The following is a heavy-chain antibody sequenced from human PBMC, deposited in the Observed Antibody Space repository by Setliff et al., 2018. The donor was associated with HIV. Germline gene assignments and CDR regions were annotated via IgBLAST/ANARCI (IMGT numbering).Heavy chain of an antibody. V-gene: IGHV1-46*03. CDR3: TRVRYGGTYDAFDV. J-gene: IGHJ3*01. Sequence: ASVKVSCKASGYSFTSYHIHWVRQAPGQGLEWMGRILPTSGGTLYAQKFQDRISLIRDTSTKTVYMELSSLRPENTAVYYCTRVRYGGTYDAFDVWGQGTMVTVSS. D-gene: IGHD1-26*01. CDR2: ILPTSGGT. CDR1: GYSFTSYH.